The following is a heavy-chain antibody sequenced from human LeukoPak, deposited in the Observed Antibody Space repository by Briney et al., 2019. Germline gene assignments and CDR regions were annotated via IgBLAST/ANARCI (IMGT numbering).Heavy chain of an antibody. CDR1: GGPFSNYA. J-gene: IGHJ3*02. D-gene: IGHD2-15*01. Sequence: ASVKISCKSSGGPFSNYAINWVRQAPGQGLEWMGRIIPSLGHSNYAQIRVTITADESTATAYMELSSLRSEDTAVYYCARDRVVGLGIDNAFDIWGHGTMVTVSS. CDR2: IIPSLGHS. V-gene: IGHV1-69*11. CDR3: ARDRVVGLGIDNAFDI.